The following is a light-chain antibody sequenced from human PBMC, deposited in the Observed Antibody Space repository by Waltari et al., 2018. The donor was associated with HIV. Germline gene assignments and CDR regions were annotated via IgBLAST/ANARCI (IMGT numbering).Light chain of an antibody. J-gene: IGLJ1*01. V-gene: IGLV2-23*02. Sequence: QSTLTQPASVSGSPGQSITISCTGTSSDVCGYTYFSLYQQHPGKAPKLMIYDVSKRPSGVSNRFAGSKSGNTASLTISGLQAEDEADYYCCSYAGSSTYVFGTGTKVTVL. CDR3: CSYAGSSTYV. CDR2: DVS. CDR1: SSDVCGYTY.